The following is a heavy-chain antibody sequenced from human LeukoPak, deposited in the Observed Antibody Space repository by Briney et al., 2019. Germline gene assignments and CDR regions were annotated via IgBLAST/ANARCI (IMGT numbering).Heavy chain of an antibody. D-gene: IGHD1-26*01. CDR3: ARIRGGNNYHFDY. V-gene: IGHV1-2*02. Sequence: ASVKVSCKASGYTFTGSYMYWVRQAPGQGLEWMGWINPNTGGTNYAQTFQGRVSMTRDTSISTAYMELSRLRSDDTAVYYCARIRGGNNYHFDYWGQGTLVTVSS. CDR2: INPNTGGT. J-gene: IGHJ4*02. CDR1: GYTFTGSY.